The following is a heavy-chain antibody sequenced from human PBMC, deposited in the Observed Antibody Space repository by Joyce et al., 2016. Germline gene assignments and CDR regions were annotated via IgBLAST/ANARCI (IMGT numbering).Heavy chain of an antibody. V-gene: IGHV1-24*01. D-gene: IGHD3-3*01. CDR1: GYSLSRLS. CDR2: FVPEDAQK. CDR3: ETLPVTDDFWNEYYFHY. Sequence: QVQLVQSGAEVKKPGGSVKVSCKVSGYSLSRLSIHWGRQAPGKGLGWMGGFVPEDAQKRYAQRFQGRVTMTEDTSTDTAYMELTSLRSEDTAVYYCETLPVTDDFWNEYYFHYWGQGTLVTVSS. J-gene: IGHJ4*02.